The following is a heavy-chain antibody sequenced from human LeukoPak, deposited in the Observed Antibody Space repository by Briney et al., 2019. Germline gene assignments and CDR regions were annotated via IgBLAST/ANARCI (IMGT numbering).Heavy chain of an antibody. Sequence: GGSLRLSCEGSGFTFSSYGMSWVRQAPGKGLEWVSSITGSSAYTYYADSVRGRFTISRDNSKNTLYLQMNSLRAEDTAVHYCAKDRGYSYGSYDYWGQGTLVTVSS. CDR2: ITGSSAYT. D-gene: IGHD5-18*01. CDR1: GFTFSSYG. J-gene: IGHJ4*02. CDR3: AKDRGYSYGSYDY. V-gene: IGHV3-23*01.